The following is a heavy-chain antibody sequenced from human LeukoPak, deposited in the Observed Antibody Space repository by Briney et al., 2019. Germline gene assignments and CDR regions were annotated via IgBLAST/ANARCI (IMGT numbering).Heavy chain of an antibody. Sequence: SETLSLTCTVSGGSISNYYWGWIRQPPGKGLEWIGSIYYSGSTYYNPSLKSRVTISVDTSKNQFSLKLSSVTAADTAVYYCARESRDAREHWGQGTLVTVSS. CDR2: IYYSGST. J-gene: IGHJ4*02. CDR1: GGSISNYY. CDR3: ARESRDAREH. V-gene: IGHV4-39*07.